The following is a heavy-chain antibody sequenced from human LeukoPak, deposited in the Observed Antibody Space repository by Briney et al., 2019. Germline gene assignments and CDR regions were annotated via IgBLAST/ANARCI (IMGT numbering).Heavy chain of an antibody. V-gene: IGHV1-46*01. CDR3: ARDSPVAGTASFDY. D-gene: IGHD6-19*01. Sequence: GESLKISCKGSGYTFTSYYMHWVRQAPGQGLEWMGIINPSGGSTSYAQKFQGRVTTTRDTSTSTVYMELSSLRSEDTAVYYCARDSPVAGTASFDYWGQGTLVTVSS. CDR2: INPSGGST. J-gene: IGHJ4*02. CDR1: GYTFTSYY.